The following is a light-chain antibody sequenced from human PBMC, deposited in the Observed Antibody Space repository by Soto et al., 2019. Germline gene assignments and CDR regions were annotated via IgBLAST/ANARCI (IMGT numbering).Light chain of an antibody. V-gene: IGKV3-15*01. Sequence: EIVMTQSPATLSVSPGERATLSCRASRSVSSNLAWYQQKPGQAPRLLMYGASTRATGIPARFSGSGSGTEFTLTINNLQPGDFATYICQQGFSRPRTFGQGTKVDIK. CDR1: RSVSSN. CDR3: QQGFSRPRT. J-gene: IGKJ1*01. CDR2: GAS.